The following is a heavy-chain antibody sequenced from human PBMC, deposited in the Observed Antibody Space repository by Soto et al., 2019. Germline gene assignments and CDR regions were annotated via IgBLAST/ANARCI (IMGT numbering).Heavy chain of an antibody. CDR2: ISWNSGSI. V-gene: IGHV3-9*01. D-gene: IGHD2-21*02. J-gene: IGHJ4*02. CDR3: AREGFSYCGGDCYTPPGPFDY. CDR1: GFTFDFYA. Sequence: PGGSLRLSCAASGFTFDFYAMHWVRQAPGKGLEWVSGISWNSGSIGYADSVKGRFIISRDNAKNSLYLQMNSLRAEDTAVYYCAREGFSYCGGDCYTPPGPFDYWGQGTLVTVSS.